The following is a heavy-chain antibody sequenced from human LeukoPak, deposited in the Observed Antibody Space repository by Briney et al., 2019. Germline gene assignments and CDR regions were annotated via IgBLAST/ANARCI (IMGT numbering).Heavy chain of an antibody. V-gene: IGHV4-34*01. CDR3: ARGYGSGADY. Sequence: PSETLSLTCAVYGGSFSGYYWSWIRLPPGKGLEWIGEINHSGSTNYNPSLKSRVIISVDTSNNQLSLGVNSVTAADTAVYYCARGYGSGADYWGQGTLVTVSS. CDR2: INHSGST. CDR1: GGSFSGYY. D-gene: IGHD3-10*01. J-gene: IGHJ4*02.